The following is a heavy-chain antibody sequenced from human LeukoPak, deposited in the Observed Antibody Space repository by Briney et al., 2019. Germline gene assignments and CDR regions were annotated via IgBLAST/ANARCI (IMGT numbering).Heavy chain of an antibody. CDR2: ISYDGSNK. D-gene: IGHD2-8*01. J-gene: IGHJ4*02. V-gene: IGHV3-30*18. Sequence: GGSLRLSCAASGLTFSSYGMHWVRQAPGKGLEWVAVISYDGSNKYYADSVKGRFTISRDNSKNTLYLQMNSLRAEDTAVYYCAKSLILGAPKPFGYWGQGTLVTVSS. CDR3: AKSLILGAPKPFGY. CDR1: GLTFSSYG.